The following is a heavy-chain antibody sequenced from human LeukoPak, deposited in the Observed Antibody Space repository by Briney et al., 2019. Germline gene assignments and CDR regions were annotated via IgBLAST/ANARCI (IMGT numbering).Heavy chain of an antibody. CDR1: GGSISSGGYS. CDR2: ISHSGST. CDR3: ARGRSGWYNSRWFDP. Sequence: SETLSLTCAVSGGSISSGGYSWSWIRQPPGKGLEWIGYISHSGSTYYNPSLKSRVTISVDTSKNQFSLRLSSVTAADTAVYYCARGRSGWYNSRWFDPWGQGTLVTVSS. D-gene: IGHD6-19*01. V-gene: IGHV4-30-2*01. J-gene: IGHJ5*02.